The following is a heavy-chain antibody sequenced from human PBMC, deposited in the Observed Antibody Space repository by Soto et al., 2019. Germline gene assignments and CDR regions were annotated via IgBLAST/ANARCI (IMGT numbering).Heavy chain of an antibody. V-gene: IGHV3-48*01. J-gene: IGHJ6*02. Sequence: GGSLRLSCAASGFTFSSYSMNWVRQAPGKGLEWVSYISSSSSTIYYADSVKGRFTISRDNAKNSLYLQMNSLRAEDTAVYYCARDLVAYGMDVWGQGTTVTVSS. CDR3: ARDLVAYGMDV. CDR1: GFTFSSYS. CDR2: ISSSSSTI. D-gene: IGHD2-15*01.